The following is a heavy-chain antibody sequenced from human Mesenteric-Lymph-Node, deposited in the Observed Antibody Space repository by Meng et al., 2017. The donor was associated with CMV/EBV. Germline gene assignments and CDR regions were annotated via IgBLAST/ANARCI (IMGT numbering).Heavy chain of an antibody. J-gene: IGHJ4*02. D-gene: IGHD1-26*01. CDR2: IYYSGST. V-gene: IGHV4-59*01. CDR3: ARGSSVSYYY. Sequence: SETLSLTCTVSGGSISSYYWSWIRQPPGKGLEWIGYIYYSGSTNYNPPLKSRVTISVDTSKNQFSLKLSSVTAADTAVYYCARGSSVSYYYWGQGTLVT. CDR1: GGSISSYY.